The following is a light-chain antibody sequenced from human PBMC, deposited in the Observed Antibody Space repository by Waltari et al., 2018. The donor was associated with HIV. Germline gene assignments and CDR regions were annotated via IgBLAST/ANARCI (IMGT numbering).Light chain of an antibody. Sequence: EIVLTQSPVTLSLSSGERATLSCRASQGASSTYLAWSQQKPGPAPRLLIYDVSIRAIRTPDRFNGSGSGTDFTLTLSRLEPEDFAVYYCQQYTSSPWTFGQGTKVEIK. CDR2: DVS. CDR1: QGASSTY. J-gene: IGKJ1*01. V-gene: IGKV3-20*01. CDR3: QQYTSSPWT.